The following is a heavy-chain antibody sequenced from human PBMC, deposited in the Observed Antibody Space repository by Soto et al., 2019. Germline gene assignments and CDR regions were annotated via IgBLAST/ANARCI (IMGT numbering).Heavy chain of an antibody. CDR2: IIPIFGTA. CDR1: GGTFSSYA. D-gene: IGHD3-16*02. Sequence: SVKVSCKASGGTFSSYAISWVRQAPGQGLEWMGGIIPIFGTANYAQKFQGRVTITADESTSTAYMELSSLRSEDTAVYYCARGEYDYVWGSYRPPFDYWGQGTLVTVSS. CDR3: ARGEYDYVWGSYRPPFDY. V-gene: IGHV1-69*13. J-gene: IGHJ4*02.